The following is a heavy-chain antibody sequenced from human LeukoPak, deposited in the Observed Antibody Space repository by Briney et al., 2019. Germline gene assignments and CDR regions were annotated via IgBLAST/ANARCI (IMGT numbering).Heavy chain of an antibody. CDR3: ARSMLRGVIRWAYYMDV. J-gene: IGHJ6*03. CDR1: GGSISSYD. V-gene: IGHV4-4*07. Sequence: PSETLSLTCTVSGGSISSYDLSWLRQPAGKGLEWIGRIYTSGSTNYNPSLKSRVTISVDKSKNQFSLKLSSETAADTAVYYCARSMLRGVIRWAYYMDVWGKGTTVTVSS. CDR2: IYTSGST. D-gene: IGHD3-10*01.